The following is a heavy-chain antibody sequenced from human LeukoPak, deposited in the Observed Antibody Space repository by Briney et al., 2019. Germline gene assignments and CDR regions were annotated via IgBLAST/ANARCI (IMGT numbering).Heavy chain of an antibody. CDR3: AKEGHYDYVWGSYRLQASFDY. D-gene: IGHD3-16*02. J-gene: IGHJ4*02. CDR1: GFTFSSYA. V-gene: IGHV3-23*01. CDR2: ISESGGTT. Sequence: SGGSLRLSCAASGFTFSSYAMNWVRQAPGKGLEWVSSISESGGTTDYADSVKGRFTISRDNSKNTLYLQMNSLRAEDTAVYYCAKEGHYDYVWGSYRLQASFDYWGQGTLVTVSS.